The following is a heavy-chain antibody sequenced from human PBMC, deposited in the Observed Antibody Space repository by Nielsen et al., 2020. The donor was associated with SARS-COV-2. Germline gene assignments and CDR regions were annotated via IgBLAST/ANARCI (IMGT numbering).Heavy chain of an antibody. Sequence: GGSLRLSCAASGFTFSDYYMGWVRQAPGKGLEWVGNIKLDGSEKYYVDSVKGRFTISRDNARNTLYLQMNSLRVEDTAVYYCVRVGSYGDPEYLDYWGQGALVTVSS. CDR1: GFTFSDYY. J-gene: IGHJ4*02. V-gene: IGHV3-7*01. CDR3: VRVGSYGDPEYLDY. D-gene: IGHD4/OR15-4a*01. CDR2: IKLDGSEK.